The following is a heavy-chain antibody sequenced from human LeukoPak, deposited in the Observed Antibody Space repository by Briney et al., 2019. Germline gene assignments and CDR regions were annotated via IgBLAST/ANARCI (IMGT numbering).Heavy chain of an antibody. J-gene: IGHJ4*02. V-gene: IGHV3-49*04. CDR2: IRSNTYGGTA. CDR1: GFTFSSYA. CDR3: TKGDYHAY. Sequence: PGGSLRLSRAASGFTFSSYAMTWVRQAPGKGLEWVGFIRSNTYGGTAEYAASVKGRFTISRDDSKSIAYLQMNSLKTEDTAVYYCTKGDYHAYWGQGTLATVSS.